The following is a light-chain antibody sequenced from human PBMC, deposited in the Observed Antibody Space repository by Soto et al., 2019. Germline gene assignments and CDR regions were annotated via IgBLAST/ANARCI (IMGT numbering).Light chain of an antibody. V-gene: IGKV3-11*01. CDR2: DAS. J-gene: IGKJ4*01. CDR3: QQANSFPLT. Sequence: EIVLTQSPGTLSLSPGERASLSCRASQSVSSYLAWYQQKPGQAPRLLIYDASNRATGIPARFSGSGSGTDFTLTISSLQPEDFATYYCQQANSFPLTFGGGTKVDIK. CDR1: QSVSSY.